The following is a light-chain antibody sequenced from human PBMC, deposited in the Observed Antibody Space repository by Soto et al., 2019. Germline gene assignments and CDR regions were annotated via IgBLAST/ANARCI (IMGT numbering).Light chain of an antibody. CDR3: LQLNSYPYT. CDR2: AAS. J-gene: IGKJ2*01. Sequence: DIQLTQSPSFLSASVGDRVTFTCRASQGLSGYLAWYQQKPGKAPRLLIYAASTLQSGVPSRFSGSESGTEFTLTISSLQPEEFATYYFLQLNSYPYTFGQGTKLEIK. CDR1: QGLSGY. V-gene: IGKV1-9*01.